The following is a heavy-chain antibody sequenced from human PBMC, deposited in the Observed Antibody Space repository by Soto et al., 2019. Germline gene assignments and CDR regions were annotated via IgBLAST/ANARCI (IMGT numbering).Heavy chain of an antibody. V-gene: IGHV2-26*01. CDR3: ALIKDCSRTDCYFASFDP. D-gene: IGHD2-2*01. Sequence: SGPTLVNPTETLTLTCTVSGLSLNNGRRGVSWIRQPPGKALEWLAHIFSNDEKSYSTSPKSRLTISKDNSRSQVVLTMTNVDPVDSGTYYCALIKDCSRTDCYFASFDPWGQGTLVTVSS. CDR1: GLSLNNGRRG. CDR2: IFSNDEK. J-gene: IGHJ5*02.